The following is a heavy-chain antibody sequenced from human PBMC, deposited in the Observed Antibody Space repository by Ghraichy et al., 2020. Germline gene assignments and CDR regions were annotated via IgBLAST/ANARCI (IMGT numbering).Heavy chain of an antibody. CDR2: ISGSGGST. J-gene: IGHJ6*02. CDR1: GFTFSSYA. Sequence: GGSLRLSCAASGFTFSSYAMSWVRQAPGKGLEWVSAISGSGGSTYYADSVKGRFTISRDNSKNTLYLQMNSLRAEDTAVYYCAKTKHYYYYYYGMDVWGQGTTVTVSS. D-gene: IGHD1-26*01. V-gene: IGHV3-23*01. CDR3: AKTKHYYYYYYGMDV.